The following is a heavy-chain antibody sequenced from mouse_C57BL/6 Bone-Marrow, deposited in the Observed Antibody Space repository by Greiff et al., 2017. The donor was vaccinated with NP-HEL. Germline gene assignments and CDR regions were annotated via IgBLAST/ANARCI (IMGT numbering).Heavy chain of an antibody. CDR1: GFSLTSYG. J-gene: IGHJ3*01. CDR3: AKLYYDYGGWFAY. V-gene: IGHV2-9*01. Sequence: VQLQESGPGLVAPSQSLSITCTVSGFSLTSYGVDWVRQPPGKGLEWLGVIWGGGSTNYTSALMSRLSISKDNSKSQVFLKMNSLRTDDTAMYYGAKLYYDYGGWFAYWGQGTLVTVSA. D-gene: IGHD2-4*01. CDR2: IWGGGST.